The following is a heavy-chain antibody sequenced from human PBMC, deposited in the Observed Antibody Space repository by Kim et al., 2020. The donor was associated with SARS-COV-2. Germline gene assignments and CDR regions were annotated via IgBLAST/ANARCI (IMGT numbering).Heavy chain of an antibody. CDR2: IRSKAYGETP. J-gene: IGHJ4*02. V-gene: IGHV3-49*04. CDR3: TRWLGRGFDY. CDR1: GFTFRDYA. D-gene: IGHD6-19*01. Sequence: GGSLRLSCTGSGFTFRDYAMSWVRQAPGKGLEWVGFIRSKAYGETPEYAASVKGRFTISRDDSKSIAYLQMDSLKTEDTAVYYCTRWLGRGFDYWGQGT.